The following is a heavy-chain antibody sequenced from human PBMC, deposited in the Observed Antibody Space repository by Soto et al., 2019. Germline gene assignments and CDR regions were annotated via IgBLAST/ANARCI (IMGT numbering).Heavy chain of an antibody. J-gene: IGHJ4*02. CDR2: INHSGST. D-gene: IGHD2-8*02. V-gene: IGHV4-34*01. CDR3: ARGKITGLFDY. CDR1: GGSFSGYY. Sequence: QVQLQQWGAGLLKPSETLSLTCAVYGGSFSGYYWTWIRQPPGTGLEWIGEINHSGSTNCNPSLNSRVTISVDTSKNQFSLKLTSVTAADTAVYYCARGKITGLFDYWGQGTLVTVSS.